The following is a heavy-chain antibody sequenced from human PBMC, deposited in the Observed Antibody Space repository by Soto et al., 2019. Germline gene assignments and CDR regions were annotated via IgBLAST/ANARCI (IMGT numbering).Heavy chain of an antibody. D-gene: IGHD3-9*01. CDR1: GFTFSSYA. CDR2: ISGSGGST. CDR3: AKEDWHQYYFEY. J-gene: IGHJ4*02. V-gene: IGHV3-23*01. Sequence: EVQLLDSGGGLVQPGGSLRLSCAASGFTFSSYAISWVRQAPGKGLEWVSTISGSGGSTYYADSVKGRFTISRDNSKNTLYLQMNSLRAEDSAVYYCAKEDWHQYYFEYWGQGTQVSVSS.